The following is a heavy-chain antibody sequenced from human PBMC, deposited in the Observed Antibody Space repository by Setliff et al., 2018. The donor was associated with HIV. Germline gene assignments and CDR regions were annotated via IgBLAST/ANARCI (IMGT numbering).Heavy chain of an antibody. CDR3: EVAGQ. CDR1: GGSISSSTYY. J-gene: IGHJ4*02. CDR2: IYTTGST. Sequence: PSETLSLTCTVSGGSISSSTYYWSWVRQPPGKGLEWIGYIYTTGSTNYNPSLKSRVTMSVDTSKNQFSLRLTSVTAADTAVYYCEVAGQWGQGTLVTVSS. D-gene: IGHD6-19*01. V-gene: IGHV4-4*09.